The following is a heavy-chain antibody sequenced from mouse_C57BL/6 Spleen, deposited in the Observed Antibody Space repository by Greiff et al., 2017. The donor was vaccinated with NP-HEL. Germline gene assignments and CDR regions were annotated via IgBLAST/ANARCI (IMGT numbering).Heavy chain of an antibody. CDR2: IRNKANGYTT. CDR3: ARSGDYYGSPYYFDY. D-gene: IGHD1-1*01. J-gene: IGHJ2*01. V-gene: IGHV7-3*01. Sequence: EVKVEESGGGLVQPGGSLSLSCAASGFTFTDYYMSWVRQPPGKALEWLGFIRNKANGYTTEYSASVKGRFTISRDNSQSILYLQMNALRAEDSATYYCARSGDYYGSPYYFDYWGQGTTLTVSS. CDR1: GFTFTDYY.